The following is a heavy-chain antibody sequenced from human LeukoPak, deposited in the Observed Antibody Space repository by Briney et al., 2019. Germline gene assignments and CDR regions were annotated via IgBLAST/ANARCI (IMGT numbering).Heavy chain of an antibody. D-gene: IGHD4-17*01. CDR1: GFTFSTYA. Sequence: PGGSLRLSCAASGFTFSTYAMSWVRQAPGKGLEWVSAISGSGGSTFYADSVKGRFTISRDNSKNTLYLQMNSLRAEDTAVYYCAKAEPDYGDSFDYWGQGTLVTVSS. CDR2: ISGSGGST. J-gene: IGHJ4*02. V-gene: IGHV3-23*01. CDR3: AKAEPDYGDSFDY.